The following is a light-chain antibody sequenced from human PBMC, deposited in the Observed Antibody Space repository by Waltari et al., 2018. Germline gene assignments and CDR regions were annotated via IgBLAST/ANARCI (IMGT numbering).Light chain of an antibody. Sequence: QSVLTQPPSVSAAPGQKVTISCSGSSSNIGKNYVSWYQVLPGIAPKLLIYDDNQRPSGIPGRFSGSKSGTAATLDITGLQTGDETEYYCGTWDSSLSAGVFSGGTRLTVL. V-gene: IGLV1-51*01. CDR3: GTWDSSLSAGV. CDR2: DDN. CDR1: SSNIGKNY. J-gene: IGLJ3*02.